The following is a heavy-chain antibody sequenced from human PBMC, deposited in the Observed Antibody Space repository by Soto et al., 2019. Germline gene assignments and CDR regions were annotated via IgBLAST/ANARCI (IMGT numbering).Heavy chain of an antibody. Sequence: GASVKVSCKASGNTVPNYAIHWVRQAPGQRLEWMGWIDGGNGNTYYSEHSQGRVTFTRETSAGTVYMQVRSLTSKDPAVYYCGRDDSGFCGGNYIDSFTSGGQGALVPAPS. J-gene: IGHJ4*02. CDR1: GNTVPNYA. V-gene: IGHV1-3*01. CDR2: IDGGNGNT. D-gene: IGHD2-21*01. CDR3: GRDDSGFCGGNYIDSFTS.